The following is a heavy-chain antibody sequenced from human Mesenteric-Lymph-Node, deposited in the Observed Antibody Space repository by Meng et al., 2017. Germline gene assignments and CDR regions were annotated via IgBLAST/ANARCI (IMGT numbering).Heavy chain of an antibody. J-gene: IGHJ4*02. CDR3: ARDEAGIFQYL. Sequence: ASVKVSCKASGYTFTSYDINWVRQATGQGLEWMGWMNPNSGGTNYAQKFQGRVTMTRDTSISTAYMELSRLRSDDTAVYYCARDEAGIFQYLWGQGTLVTVSS. CDR1: GYTFTSYD. D-gene: IGHD6-19*01. V-gene: IGHV1-2*02. CDR2: MNPNSGGT.